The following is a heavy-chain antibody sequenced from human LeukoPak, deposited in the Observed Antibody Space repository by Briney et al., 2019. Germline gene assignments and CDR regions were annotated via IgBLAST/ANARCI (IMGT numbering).Heavy chain of an antibody. V-gene: IGHV1-2*06. CDR2: INPNSGGT. D-gene: IGHD3-22*01. CDR1: GYTFTGYY. Sequence: GASVKVSCKASGYTFTGYYMHWLRQAPGQGLEWMGRINPNSGGTNYAQKFQGRVTMTRDTSISTAYMELSRLRSDDTAVYYCARDLPFYDSSGYYGENFDYWGQGTLVTVSS. J-gene: IGHJ4*02. CDR3: ARDLPFYDSSGYYGENFDY.